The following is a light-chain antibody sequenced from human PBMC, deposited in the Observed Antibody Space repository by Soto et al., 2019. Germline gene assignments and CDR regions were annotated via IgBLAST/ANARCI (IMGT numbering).Light chain of an antibody. CDR1: SSDVGSYNL. J-gene: IGLJ7*01. CDR3: CSYAGTSAHTV. Sequence: QSALTQPASVSGSPGQSITISCTGTSSDVGSYNLVSWYQQHPGKAPKLMISEVSKRPSGISGRFSCSKSGSTASLTISGVQAEDEADYYCCSYAGTSAHTVFGGGTQLTVL. CDR2: EVS. V-gene: IGLV2-23*02.